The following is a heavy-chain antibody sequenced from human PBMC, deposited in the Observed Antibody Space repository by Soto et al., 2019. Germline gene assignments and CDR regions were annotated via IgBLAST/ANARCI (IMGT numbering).Heavy chain of an antibody. CDR1: GGSISSGGYY. D-gene: IGHD3-22*01. V-gene: IGHV4-31*03. Sequence: PSETLSLTCTVSGGSISSGGYYWSWIRQHPGKGLEWIGYIYYSGSTYYNPSLKSRVTISVDTSKNQFSLKLSSVTAADTAVYYCARDADSSGYLDYWGQGTLVT. J-gene: IGHJ4*02. CDR2: IYYSGST. CDR3: ARDADSSGYLDY.